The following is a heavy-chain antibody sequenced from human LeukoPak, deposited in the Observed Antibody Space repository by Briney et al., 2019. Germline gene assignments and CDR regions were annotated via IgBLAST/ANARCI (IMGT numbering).Heavy chain of an antibody. Sequence: TSETLSLTCTVSGGSISSYYWSWIRQPPGKGLEWIGHIYYSGSTNYNPSLKSRVTISVDTSKNQFSLKLSSVTAADTAVYYCARTSNSPGYYYYMDVWGKGTTVTVSS. D-gene: IGHD2-21*01. J-gene: IGHJ6*03. CDR3: ARTSNSPGYYYYMDV. CDR2: IYYSGST. CDR1: GGSISSYY. V-gene: IGHV4-59*01.